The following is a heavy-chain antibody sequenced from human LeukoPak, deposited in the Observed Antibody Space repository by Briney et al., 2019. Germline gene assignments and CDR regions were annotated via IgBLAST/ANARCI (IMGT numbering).Heavy chain of an antibody. CDR1: GYTLTDYY. D-gene: IGHD3-22*01. CDR2: INPNSGGA. J-gene: IGHJ4*02. CDR3: ARVGYYESSGYYEY. V-gene: IGHV1-2*06. Sequence: ASVKVSCKASGYTLTDYYMHWVRQAPGQGLEWMGRINPNSGGANYAQKFQGRVTMTRDTSISTVYMELSRLRSDDTAVYYCARVGYYESSGYYEYWGQGTLVTVSS.